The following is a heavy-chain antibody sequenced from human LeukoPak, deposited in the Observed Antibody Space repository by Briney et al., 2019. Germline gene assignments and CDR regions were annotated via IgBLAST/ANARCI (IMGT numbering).Heavy chain of an antibody. CDR2: ISYDGSNK. CDR3: ARDNYYDRENDAFDI. Sequence: GGSLRLPCAASGFTFSSYAMHWVRQAPGKGLEWVAVISYDGSNKYYADSVKGRFTISRVNSKNTLYLQMNSLRAEDTAVYYCARDNYYDRENDAFDIWGQGTMVTVSS. V-gene: IGHV3-30*14. J-gene: IGHJ3*02. CDR1: GFTFSSYA. D-gene: IGHD3-22*01.